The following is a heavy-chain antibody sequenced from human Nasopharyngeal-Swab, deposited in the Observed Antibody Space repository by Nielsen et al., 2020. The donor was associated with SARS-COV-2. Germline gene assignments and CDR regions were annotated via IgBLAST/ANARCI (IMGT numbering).Heavy chain of an antibody. D-gene: IGHD6-19*01. Sequence: GESLKISCAASGFTFSNYEMNWVRQAPGEGLEWVAYISTSGVTKYYADSVKGRFTISRDNAKNSLYLQMNTLRAEDTAVYYCARFFTGWYLLYWGQGTLVTVSS. CDR2: ISTSGVTK. J-gene: IGHJ4*02. V-gene: IGHV3-48*03. CDR3: ARFFTGWYLLY. CDR1: GFTFSNYE.